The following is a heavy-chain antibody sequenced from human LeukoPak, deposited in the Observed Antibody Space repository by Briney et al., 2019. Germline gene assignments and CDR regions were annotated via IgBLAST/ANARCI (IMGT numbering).Heavy chain of an antibody. D-gene: IGHD1-26*01. V-gene: IGHV3-21*01. CDR2: ISSSSSYI. CDR3: ARDVGSYYGPPDY. CDR1: GFTFSSYS. J-gene: IGHJ4*02. Sequence: GGSLRLSCAASGFTFSSYSMNWVRQAPGKGLEWVSSISSSSSYIYYADSVKGRFTISRDNAKNSLYLQMNSLRAEAKAVYYCARDVGSYYGPPDYWGQGTLVTVSS.